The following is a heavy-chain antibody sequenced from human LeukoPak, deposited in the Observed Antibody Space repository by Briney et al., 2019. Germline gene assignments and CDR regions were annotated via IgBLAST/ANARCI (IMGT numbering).Heavy chain of an antibody. Sequence: PSETLSLTCTVFGGSISSYYWSWIRQPPGKGLEWIGYIYYSGSTNYNPSLKSRVTISVDTSKNQFSMKLNSVTAADTAVYYCARGGQPLLGNWFDPWGRGTLVTVSS. CDR3: ARGGQPLLGNWFDP. CDR1: GGSISSYY. D-gene: IGHD2-21*02. CDR2: IYYSGST. J-gene: IGHJ5*02. V-gene: IGHV4-59*08.